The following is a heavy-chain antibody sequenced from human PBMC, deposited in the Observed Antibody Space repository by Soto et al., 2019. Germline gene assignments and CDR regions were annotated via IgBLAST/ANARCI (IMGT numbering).Heavy chain of an antibody. J-gene: IGHJ4*02. D-gene: IGHD5-18*01. CDR1: GFTFSSYG. Sequence: QVQLVESGGGVVQPGRSLRLSCEASGFTFSSYGMHWVRQAPGKGLEWVALTSYDGSDTYYADSVKGRFTISRDNSKKTLYLQMNRLRVEDTAVYYCAKDAGGYNYGYAGYWGQGTLVTVTS. CDR2: TSYDGSDT. V-gene: IGHV3-30*18. CDR3: AKDAGGYNYGYAGY.